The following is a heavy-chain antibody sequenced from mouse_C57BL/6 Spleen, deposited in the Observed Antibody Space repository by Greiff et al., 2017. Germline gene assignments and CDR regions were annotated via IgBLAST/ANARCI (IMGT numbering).Heavy chain of an antibody. V-gene: IGHV1-12*01. J-gene: IGHJ2*01. CDR2: IYPGNGDT. CDR1: GYTFTSYN. D-gene: IGHD1-1*01. Sequence: QVQLQQSGAELVRPGASVKMSCKASGYTFTSYNMHWVKQTPRQGLEWIGAIYPGNGDTSYNQKFKGKATLTVDKSSSTAYMQLSRLTSEDSAVYFCARSHYYGSNDYFDYWGQGTTLTVSS. CDR3: ARSHYYGSNDYFDY.